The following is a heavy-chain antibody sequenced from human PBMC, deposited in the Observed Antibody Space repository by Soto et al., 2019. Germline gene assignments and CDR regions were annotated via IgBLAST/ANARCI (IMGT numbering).Heavy chain of an antibody. Sequence: SETLSLTCAVSGGSISSGGYSWSWIRQPPGKGLEWIGYIYHSGSTYYNPSLKSRVTISVDRSKNQFSLKLSSVTAADTAVYYCARTSITMIAPGWFDPWGQGTLVTVSS. V-gene: IGHV4-30-2*01. J-gene: IGHJ5*02. D-gene: IGHD3-22*01. CDR3: ARTSITMIAPGWFDP. CDR2: IYHSGST. CDR1: GGSISSGGYS.